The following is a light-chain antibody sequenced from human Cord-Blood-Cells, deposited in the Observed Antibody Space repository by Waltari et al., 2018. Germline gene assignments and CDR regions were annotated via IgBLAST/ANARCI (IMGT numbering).Light chain of an antibody. CDR3: QSYDSSLSGWV. J-gene: IGLJ3*02. Sequence: QSVLTQPPSVSGAPGQRVTISCTGSSSNIGAGYDVHWYQQLPGTAPKLLIYGNSNRPCGVPDRFSGSKSGTSASLASTELQAEDEADYYCQSYDSSLSGWVFGGGTKLTVL. CDR1: SSNIGAGYD. CDR2: GNS. V-gene: IGLV1-40*01.